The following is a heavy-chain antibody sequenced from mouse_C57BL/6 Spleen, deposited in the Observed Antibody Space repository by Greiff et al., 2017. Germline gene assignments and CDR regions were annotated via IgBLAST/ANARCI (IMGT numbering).Heavy chain of an antibody. CDR1: GYTFTSYG. CDR3: ARGGIYYYGSSYSYYFDY. CDR2: IYPRSGNT. D-gene: IGHD1-1*01. Sequence: QVQLQQPGAELARPGASVKLSCKASGYTFTSYGISWVKQRTGQGLEWIGEIYPRSGNTYYNEKFKGKATLTADKSSSTAYMELRSLTSEDSAVYFCARGGIYYYGSSYSYYFDYWGQGTTLTVSS. V-gene: IGHV1-81*01. J-gene: IGHJ2*01.